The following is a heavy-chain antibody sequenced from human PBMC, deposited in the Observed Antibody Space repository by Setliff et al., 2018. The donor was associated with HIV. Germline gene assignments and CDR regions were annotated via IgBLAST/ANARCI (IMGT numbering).Heavy chain of an antibody. V-gene: IGHV4-59*01. CDR2: IYYSGSI. CDR3: ARDRGRGSGSPTRKYYYYGMDV. CDR1: GGSISSYY. J-gene: IGHJ6*02. D-gene: IGHD3-10*01. Sequence: SETLSLTCTVSGGSISSYYWSWIRQPPGKGLEWIGSIYYSGSIKYNPSLESRVTISVDTSKNKFSLKLRSATTSDTAAYYCARDRGRGSGSPTRKYYYYGMDVWGQGTTVTVSS.